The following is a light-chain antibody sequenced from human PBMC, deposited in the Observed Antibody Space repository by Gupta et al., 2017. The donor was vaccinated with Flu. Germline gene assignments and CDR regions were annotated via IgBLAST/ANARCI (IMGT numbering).Light chain of an antibody. V-gene: IGKV3-15*01. CDR2: DAS. Sequence: PATLSVSPGDTATLSCRASQTVTSSLAWYQQKPGQAPRLLIKDASTRATGIPARFSGRGSGTEFTLTISSLQSEDFAVYYCQHYNNWPQTFGQGTRLEIK. J-gene: IGKJ2*01. CDR3: QHYNNWPQT. CDR1: QTVTSS.